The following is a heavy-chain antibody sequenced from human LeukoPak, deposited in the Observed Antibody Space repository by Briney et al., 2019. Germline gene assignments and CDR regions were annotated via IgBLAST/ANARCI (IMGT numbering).Heavy chain of an antibody. D-gene: IGHD6-13*01. V-gene: IGHV3-21*01. CDR1: GFTFSSYS. J-gene: IGHJ4*02. Sequence: PGGSLRLSYAASGFTFSSYSMNWVRQAPGKGLEWVSSISSSSSYIYYAGSVKGRFTISRDNAKNSLYLQMNSLRAEDTAVYYCARDGQQLPFDYWGQGTLVTVSS. CDR3: ARDGQQLPFDY. CDR2: ISSSSSYI.